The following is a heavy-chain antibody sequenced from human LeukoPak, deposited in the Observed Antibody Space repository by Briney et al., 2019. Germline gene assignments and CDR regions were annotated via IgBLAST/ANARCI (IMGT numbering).Heavy chain of an antibody. CDR1: GGSISSYY. V-gene: IGHV4-59*01. Sequence: PSETLSLTCTVSGGSISSYYWSWIRQPPGKGLEWIGYIYYSGSTNYNPSLKCRVTISVDTSKNQFSLKLSSVTAADTAVYYCARRVDYYYYYYMDVWGRGTTVTVSS. J-gene: IGHJ6*03. CDR3: ARRVDYYYYYYMDV. CDR2: IYYSGST.